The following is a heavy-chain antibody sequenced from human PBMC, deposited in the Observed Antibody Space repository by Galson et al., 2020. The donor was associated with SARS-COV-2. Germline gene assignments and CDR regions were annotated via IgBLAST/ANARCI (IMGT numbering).Heavy chain of an antibody. V-gene: IGHV3-49*03. Sequence: GGSLRLSCTTSGFAFGDYPMSWFRQAPGKGLEWVGFIRSSTFGGTTEYAASVKGRFSISRDDSKSIAYLEMNSVKSEDTAMYYCSRDWVYSSSFDYWGQGTLVTVSS. D-gene: IGHD6-6*01. J-gene: IGHJ4*02. CDR2: IRSSTFGGTT. CDR1: GFAFGDYP. CDR3: SRDWVYSSSFDY.